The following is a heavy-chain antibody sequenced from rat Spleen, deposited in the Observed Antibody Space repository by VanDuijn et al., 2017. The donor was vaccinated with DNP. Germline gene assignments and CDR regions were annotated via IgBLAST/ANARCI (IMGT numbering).Heavy chain of an antibody. V-gene: IGHV6-6*01. CDR1: GFTFSTAW. Sequence: EVQLVESGGGLVQPGNSLKLSCATSGFTFSTAWMYWYRQFPEKRLEWIARIKAKSNNYATDYTGSVKGRFTISRDDSTSSIYLQMNNLKEEDTAIYYCASPGYWGQGVMVTVSS. CDR3: ASPGY. CDR2: IKAKSNNYAT. J-gene: IGHJ2*01. D-gene: IGHD1-4*01.